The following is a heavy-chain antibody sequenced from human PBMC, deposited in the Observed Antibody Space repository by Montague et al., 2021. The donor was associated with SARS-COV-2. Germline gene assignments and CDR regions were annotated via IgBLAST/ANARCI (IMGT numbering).Heavy chain of an antibody. V-gene: IGHV1-2*01. D-gene: IGHD2-2*01. CDR2: INPNSGGA. CDR1: GYTFTAFY. Sequence: SVKVSFKASGYTFTAFYMHWVRQAPGQGLEWMGNINPNSGGAKYAQKFQGRVTITRDTSINTAYMELTNLQSDDTGMYYCAKSTYEEWGQGTLVTVSS. CDR3: AKSTYEE. J-gene: IGHJ4*02.